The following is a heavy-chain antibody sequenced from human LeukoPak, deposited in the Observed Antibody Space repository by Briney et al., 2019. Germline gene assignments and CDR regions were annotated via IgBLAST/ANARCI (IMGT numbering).Heavy chain of an antibody. CDR3: AREDRFLGNWFDP. V-gene: IGHV1-69*04. CDR2: IIPILGIA. D-gene: IGHD3-16*01. CDR1: GGTFSSYA. J-gene: IGHJ5*02. Sequence: WASVKVSCKASGGTFSSYAISWVRQAPGQGLEWMGRIIPILGIANYAQKFQGRVTITADKSTSTAYMELSSLRSEDTAVYYCAREDRFLGNWFDPWGQGTLVTVSS.